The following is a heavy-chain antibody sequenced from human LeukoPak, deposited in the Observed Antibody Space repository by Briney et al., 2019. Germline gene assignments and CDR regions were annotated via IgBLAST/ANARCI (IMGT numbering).Heavy chain of an antibody. CDR1: GGSISSHY. CDR2: IHTSGST. D-gene: IGHD5-24*01. CDR3: ARAETHSAPFDF. Sequence: SETLSLTCAVSGGSISSHYWSWIRQPAGKGLEWIGRIHTSGSTNYNPSLKGRVTMSVDTSKNQFSLKVSSVTAADTALYYCARAETHSAPFDFWGQGTLVTVSS. J-gene: IGHJ4*02. V-gene: IGHV4-4*07.